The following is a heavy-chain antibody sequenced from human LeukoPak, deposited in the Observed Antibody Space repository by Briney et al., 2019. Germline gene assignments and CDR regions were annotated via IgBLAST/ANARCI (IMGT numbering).Heavy chain of an antibody. CDR3: ARDARQQLVERFDY. J-gene: IGHJ4*02. D-gene: IGHD6-13*01. Sequence: GASVKVSCKASGYTFTSYGVSWVRQAPGQGLEWMGWISAYNGNTNYAQKFQGRVTVTTDTSTSTAYMELRSLRSDDTAVYYCARDARQQLVERFDYWGQGTLVTVSS. V-gene: IGHV1-18*01. CDR1: GYTFTSYG. CDR2: ISAYNGNT.